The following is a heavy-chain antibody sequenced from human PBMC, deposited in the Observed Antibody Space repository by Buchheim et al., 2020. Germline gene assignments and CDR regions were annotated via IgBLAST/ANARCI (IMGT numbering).Heavy chain of an antibody. V-gene: IGHV3-23*04. CDR2: ISGGGGGA. CDR1: GFIFNNYG. J-gene: IGHJ4*02. Sequence: EVQLVESGGGLVQPGGSLRLACSASGFIFNNYGMTWVRRAPGKGLEWVSGISGGGGGAFYADSVKGRFTISSANSKNTLYLQMNSLRAEDTAVYYCTKGAVTGPFDYWGQGTL. D-gene: IGHD6-19*01. CDR3: TKGAVTGPFDY.